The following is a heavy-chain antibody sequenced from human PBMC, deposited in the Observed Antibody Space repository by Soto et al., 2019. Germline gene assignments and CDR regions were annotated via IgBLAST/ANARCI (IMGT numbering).Heavy chain of an antibody. D-gene: IGHD2-15*01. CDR2: ISGSGGST. CDR3: AKTRSPSLYCSGGSCYIDY. Sequence: GGSLRLSCVASGFTFSRYVMSWVRQAPGKGLEWVSAISGSGGSTYYADSVKGRFTISRDNSKNTLYLQMNSLRAEDTAVYYCAKTRSPSLYCSGGSCYIDYWGQGTLVTVSS. CDR1: GFTFSRYV. J-gene: IGHJ4*02. V-gene: IGHV3-23*01.